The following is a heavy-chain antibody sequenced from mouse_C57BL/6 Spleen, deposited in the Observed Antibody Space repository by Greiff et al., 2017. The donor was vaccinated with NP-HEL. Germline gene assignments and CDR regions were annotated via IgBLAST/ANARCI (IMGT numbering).Heavy chain of an antibody. V-gene: IGHV1-61*01. CDR1: GYTFTSYW. Sequence: VQLHQPGAELVRPGSSVKLSCKASGYTFTSYWMDWVKQRPGQGLEWIGNIYPSDSETHYNQKFKDKATLTVDKSSSTAYMQLSSLTSEDSAVYYCARAGNWDPFDYWGQGTTLTVSS. CDR2: IYPSDSET. CDR3: ARAGNWDPFDY. D-gene: IGHD4-1*01. J-gene: IGHJ2*01.